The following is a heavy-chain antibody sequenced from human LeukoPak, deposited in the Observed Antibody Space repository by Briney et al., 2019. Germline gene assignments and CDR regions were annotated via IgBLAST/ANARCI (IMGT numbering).Heavy chain of an antibody. CDR3: ARDSGHYDILTGYYSPEYFQH. D-gene: IGHD3-9*01. J-gene: IGHJ1*01. Sequence: RSETVSLTCTVSGGSVSSGSYYWSWIRQPPGKGLEWIGYFYYSGSTNYNPSLKSRVTISVDTSKNQFSLKLSSVTAADTAVYYCARDSGHYDILTGYYSPEYFQHWGQGTLVTVSS. CDR1: GGSVSSGSYY. V-gene: IGHV4-61*01. CDR2: FYYSGST.